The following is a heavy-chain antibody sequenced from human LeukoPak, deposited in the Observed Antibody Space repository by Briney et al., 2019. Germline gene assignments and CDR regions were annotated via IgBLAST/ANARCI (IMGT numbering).Heavy chain of an antibody. D-gene: IGHD3-3*01. Sequence: GGSLRLSCAASGFTFSSYWMSWVRQAPGKGLEWVANIKQDGSEKYYVDSVKGRFTISRDNAKNSLYLQMNSLRAEDTAVYYCARAGGTIFGEVIYFDYWGQGTLVTVSS. J-gene: IGHJ4*02. CDR2: IKQDGSEK. CDR3: ARAGGTIFGEVIYFDY. V-gene: IGHV3-7*01. CDR1: GFTFSSYW.